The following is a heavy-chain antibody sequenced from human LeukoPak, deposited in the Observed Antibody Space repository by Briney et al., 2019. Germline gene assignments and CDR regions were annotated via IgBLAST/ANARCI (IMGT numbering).Heavy chain of an antibody. CDR3: ARAMNDYGDYGPLDYGMDV. Sequence: SQTLSLTCTVSGGSISSGDYYWSWIRQPPGKGLEWIGYIYYSGSTYYNPSLKSQVTISVDTSKNQFSLKLSSVTAADTAVYYCARAMNDYGDYGPLDYGMDVWGQGTTVTVSS. V-gene: IGHV4-30-4*01. CDR2: IYYSGST. CDR1: GGSISSGDYY. D-gene: IGHD4-17*01. J-gene: IGHJ6*02.